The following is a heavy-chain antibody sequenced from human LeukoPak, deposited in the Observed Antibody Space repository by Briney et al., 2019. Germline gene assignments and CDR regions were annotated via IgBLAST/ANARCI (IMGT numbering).Heavy chain of an antibody. CDR3: TTDQYYYDSSGYPYY. D-gene: IGHD3-22*01. Sequence: PGGSLRLSCAASGFTFSNAWMSWVRQAPGKGLEWVGRIKSRTDGGTTDYAAPVKGRFTISRDDSKNTRYLQMNSLKTEDTAVYYCTTDQYYYDSSGYPYYWGQGTLVTVSS. J-gene: IGHJ4*02. V-gene: IGHV3-15*01. CDR2: IKSRTDGGTT. CDR1: GFTFSNAW.